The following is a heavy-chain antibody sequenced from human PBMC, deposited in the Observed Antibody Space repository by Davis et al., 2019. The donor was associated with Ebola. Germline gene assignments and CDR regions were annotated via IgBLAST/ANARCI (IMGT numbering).Heavy chain of an antibody. V-gene: IGHV1-2*04. J-gene: IGHJ6*02. CDR3: ARETNSGWFNYGMDV. CDR1: GYTFTGYY. CDR2: INPNSGGT. D-gene: IGHD6-19*01. Sequence: AASVQVSCKASGYTFTGYYMHWVRQAPGQGLEWMGWINPNSGGTNYAQKFQGWVTMTRDTSISTAYMELSRLRSDDTAVYYCARETNSGWFNYGMDVWGQGTTVTVSS.